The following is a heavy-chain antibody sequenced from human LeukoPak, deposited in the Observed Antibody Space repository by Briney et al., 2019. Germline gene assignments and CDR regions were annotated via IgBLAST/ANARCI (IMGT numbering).Heavy chain of an antibody. V-gene: IGHV4-61*02. Sequence: PSETLSLTCTVSGGSISSGSYYWSWIRQPAGKGLEWIGRIYTSGSTNYNPSLKSRVTISVDTSKNQFSLKLSSVPAADTAVYYCARAVFSRAWNMVRGVIIRYFDYWGQRTLVTVSS. D-gene: IGHD3-10*01. J-gene: IGHJ4*02. CDR1: GGSISSGSYY. CDR2: IYTSGST. CDR3: ARAVFSRAWNMVRGVIIRYFDY.